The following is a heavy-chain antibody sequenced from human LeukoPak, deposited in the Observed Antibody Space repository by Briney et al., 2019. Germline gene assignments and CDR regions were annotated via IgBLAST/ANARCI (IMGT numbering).Heavy chain of an antibody. J-gene: IGHJ3*02. CDR3: AREDQWLVAFDI. V-gene: IGHV3-11*04. CDR2: ISSSGNII. Sequence: PGGSLRLSCAASRFTFSDYYMSWIRQTPGKGLEWISYISSSGNIIYYADSVRGRFTISRDNAKNSLYLQMNSLRAEDTAVYYCAREDQWLVAFDIWGQGTMVTVSS. CDR1: RFTFSDYY. D-gene: IGHD6-19*01.